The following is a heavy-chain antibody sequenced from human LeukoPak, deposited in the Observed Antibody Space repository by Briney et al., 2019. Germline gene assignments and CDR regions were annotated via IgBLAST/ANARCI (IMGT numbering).Heavy chain of an antibody. CDR2: ISIGNSYL. CDR3: ARVFNCCDSRYYYMDV. CDR1: GFTFSSYS. D-gene: IGHD3-22*01. V-gene: IGHV3-21*01. J-gene: IGHJ6*03. Sequence: GGSLRLSCAASGFTFSSYSMIWVRQAPGKGLKWVSSISIGNSYLFHADSVRGRFTISRDNAKNSLYLQMNSLRAEDTAVYYCARVFNCCDSRYYYMDVWGKGTTVTVSS.